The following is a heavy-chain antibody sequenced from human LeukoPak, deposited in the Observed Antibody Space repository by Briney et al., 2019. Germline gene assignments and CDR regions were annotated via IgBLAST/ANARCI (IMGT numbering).Heavy chain of an antibody. CDR1: GGSFSGYY. Sequence: KSSDTLSLTCAVYGGSFSGYYWSWIRQPPGKGLEWIGELNHSGSTNYNPSLKSRVTISVDTSKNQFSLKLSSVTAADTAVYYCARLRPNWSRSWRSGYDPIDAFDIWGQGTMVTVSS. CDR3: ARLRPNWSRSWRSGYDPIDAFDI. J-gene: IGHJ3*02. V-gene: IGHV4-34*01. CDR2: LNHSGST. D-gene: IGHD5-12*01.